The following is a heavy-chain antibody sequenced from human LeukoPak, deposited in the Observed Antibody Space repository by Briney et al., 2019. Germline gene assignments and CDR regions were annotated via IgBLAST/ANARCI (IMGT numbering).Heavy chain of an antibody. V-gene: IGHV3-23*01. CDR2: ITATGDTA. J-gene: IGHJ4*02. D-gene: IGHD5-18*01. CDR1: GFTFTKCA. Sequence: GGSLRLSCVASGFTFTKCAMSWIRQAPGKGLEWVAIITATGDTAYYADSVKGRFTISRDNSKNTLYLQMNSLRAEDTAVYYCATNTAVVVWVDYWGQGTLVTVSS. CDR3: ATNTAVVVWVDY.